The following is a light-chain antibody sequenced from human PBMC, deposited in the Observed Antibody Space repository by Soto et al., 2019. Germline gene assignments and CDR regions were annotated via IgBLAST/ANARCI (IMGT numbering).Light chain of an antibody. CDR3: QQANSFPYT. Sequence: EIVLMQSPGTLSLSPGEGATLSCRASQSVNSNYLAWYQQKPGQAPTVLIFDTSRRATGVPDRFSGSGSGTDFTLTISRLEPDDFATYYCQQANSFPYTFGQGTKLEIK. J-gene: IGKJ2*01. V-gene: IGKV3D-20*02. CDR1: QSVNSNY. CDR2: DTS.